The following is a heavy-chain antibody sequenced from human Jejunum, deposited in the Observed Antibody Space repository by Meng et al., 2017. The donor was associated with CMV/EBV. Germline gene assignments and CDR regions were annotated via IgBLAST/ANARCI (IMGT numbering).Heavy chain of an antibody. J-gene: IGHJ4*02. CDR2: IRYDGGER. Sequence: SLKISCAASGFNFKDYWMDWVRQAPGRGLEWVANIRYDGGERYYVNSVEGRFFIYRDNARNSLYLQMNSLRAKDSAIYYCTRALDYWGQGTLVTVSS. V-gene: IGHV3-7*04. CDR1: GFNFKDYW. CDR3: TRALDY.